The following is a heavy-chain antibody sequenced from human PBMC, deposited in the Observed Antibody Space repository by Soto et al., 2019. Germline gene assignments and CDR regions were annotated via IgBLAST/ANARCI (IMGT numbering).Heavy chain of an antibody. CDR1: GGSISSSSYY. J-gene: IGHJ5*02. CDR2: IYYSGST. D-gene: IGHD2-8*01. Sequence: KASETLSLTCTVSGGSISSSSYYWGWIRQPPGKGLEWIGSIYYSGSTYYNPSLKSRVTISVDTSKNQFSLKLSSVTAADTAVYYCATLLGDVLSWFPPGPHNWFDPWGQGTLVTVSS. CDR3: ATLLGDVLSWFPPGPHNWFDP. V-gene: IGHV4-39*01.